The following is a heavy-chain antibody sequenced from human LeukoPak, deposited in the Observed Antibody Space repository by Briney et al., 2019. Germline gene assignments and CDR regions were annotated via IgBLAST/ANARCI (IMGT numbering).Heavy chain of an antibody. CDR2: IYYSGST. CDR3: ARDYGDYYYFDY. CDR1: GGSISSSSYY. J-gene: IGHJ4*02. D-gene: IGHD4-17*01. V-gene: IGHV4-39*02. Sequence: SETLSLTCTVSGGSISSSSYYWGWIRQPPGKGLEWIGSIYYSGSTYYNPSPKSRVTISVDTSKNQFSLKLSSVTAADTAVYYCARDYGDYYYFDYWGQGTLVTVSS.